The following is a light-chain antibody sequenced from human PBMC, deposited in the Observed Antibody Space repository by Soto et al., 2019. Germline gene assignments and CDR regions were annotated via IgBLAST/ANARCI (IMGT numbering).Light chain of an antibody. J-gene: IGKJ1*01. Sequence: DLQLTQSPSSLSSPFGDRATLTCRASETIARYLNWYKQKPGKAPNLLIYAASTLKSGFPSRFSGTGSGTEFTLTISRLQPEDFETYYCQQTYNPPRTFGQGTKVDIK. CDR3: QQTYNPPRT. V-gene: IGKV1-39*01. CDR1: ETIARY. CDR2: AAS.